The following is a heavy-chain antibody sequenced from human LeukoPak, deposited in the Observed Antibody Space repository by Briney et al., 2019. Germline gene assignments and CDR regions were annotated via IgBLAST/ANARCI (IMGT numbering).Heavy chain of an antibody. D-gene: IGHD6-6*01. CDR3: AGSFEYSSSPDAFDI. J-gene: IGHJ3*02. CDR2: ISSSSSYI. CDR1: GFTFSSYS. Sequence: PGGSLRLSCAASGFTFSSYSMNWVRQAPGKGLEWVSSISSSSSYIYYADSVKGRFTISRDNAKNSLYLQMNSLRAEDTAVYYCAGSFEYSSSPDAFDIWGQGTMVTVSS. V-gene: IGHV3-21*01.